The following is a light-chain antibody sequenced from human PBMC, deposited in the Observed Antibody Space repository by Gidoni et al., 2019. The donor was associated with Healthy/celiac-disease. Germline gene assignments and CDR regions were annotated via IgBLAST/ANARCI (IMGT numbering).Light chain of an antibody. V-gene: IGLV1-47*01. CDR1: SSNIGSNY. J-gene: IGLJ1*01. CDR2: RNN. Sequence: SVLTQPPSASATPGQRVTISCSGSSSNIGSNYVYWYQQLPGTAPKLLIYRNNQRPSGVPDRFSGSKSGTSASLAISGLRSEDEADYYCAAWDDSLSGHYVFGTGTKVTVL. CDR3: AAWDDSLSGHYV.